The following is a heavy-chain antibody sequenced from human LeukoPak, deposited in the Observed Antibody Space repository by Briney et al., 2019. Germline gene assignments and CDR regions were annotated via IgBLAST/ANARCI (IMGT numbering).Heavy chain of an antibody. CDR1: GFTFSTYS. CDR3: ARERQVLRYFDWLSHLDY. J-gene: IGHJ4*02. D-gene: IGHD3-9*01. Sequence: GGSLRLSCAASGFTFSTYSMNWVRQAPGKGLEWVSYISSSGSLIHDSDSVKGRFTISRDNAKNSLYLQMNSLRAEDTAVYYCARERQVLRYFDWLSHLDYWGQGTLVTVSS. CDR2: ISSSGSLI. V-gene: IGHV3-48*04.